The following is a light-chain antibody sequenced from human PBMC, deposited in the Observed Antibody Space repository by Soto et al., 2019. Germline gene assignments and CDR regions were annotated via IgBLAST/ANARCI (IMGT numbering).Light chain of an antibody. CDR3: QQYDNLPWT. V-gene: IGKV1-33*01. Sequence: DIQMTQSPSSLSASVGDRVTITCQASQDISNYLNWYQQKPGKAPKLLIYDASNLGTRVPSRFSGSGSGTDFTFTISSLQPEDIATYYCQQYDNLPWTFGQGTKVDIK. J-gene: IGKJ1*01. CDR2: DAS. CDR1: QDISNY.